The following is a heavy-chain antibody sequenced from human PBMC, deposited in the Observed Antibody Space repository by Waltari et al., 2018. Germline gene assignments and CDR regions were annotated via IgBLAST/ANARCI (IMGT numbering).Heavy chain of an antibody. CDR2: ISYDGTTK. CDR3: ARGTDPGYFDY. J-gene: IGHJ4*02. Sequence: QVQLAEAGGGVVQPGRSLRLSCKASGFSRNTQRMHWVRQSPGKGLEGVAYISYDGTTKHYGDSVKGRFTISRDDSQNTLYLQMNRLRAEDTATYFCARGTDPGYFDYWGQGTLVTVSS. CDR1: GFSRNTQR. V-gene: IGHV3-30*03.